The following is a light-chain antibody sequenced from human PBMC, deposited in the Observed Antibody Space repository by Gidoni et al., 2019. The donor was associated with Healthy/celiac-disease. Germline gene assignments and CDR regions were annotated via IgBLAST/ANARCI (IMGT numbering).Light chain of an antibody. CDR1: QSVSSSY. Sequence: DIVLTQSPGTLSLSPGERATLSCSASQSVSSSYLAWYQQKPGQAPRLLIYGASSRATGIPDRFSGSGAGTDFTLTISRLEPEDFAVYYCQQYGSSPSWTFGQGTKVEIK. J-gene: IGKJ1*01. CDR2: GAS. CDR3: QQYGSSPSWT. V-gene: IGKV3-20*01.